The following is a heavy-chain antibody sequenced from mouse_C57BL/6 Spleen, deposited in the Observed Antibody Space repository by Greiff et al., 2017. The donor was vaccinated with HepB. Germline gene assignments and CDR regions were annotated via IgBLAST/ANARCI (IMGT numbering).Heavy chain of an antibody. Sequence: QVQLQQSGAELVKPGASVKLSCKASGYTFTSYWMQWVKQRPGQGLEWIGEIDPSDSYTNYNQKFKGKATLTVDTSSSPAYMQLSSLTPGDSAVYDCARGVSRYSSGYALDYWGQGTTLTVSP. V-gene: IGHV1-50*01. CDR2: IDPSDSYT. J-gene: IGHJ2*01. CDR1: GYTFTSYW. D-gene: IGHD3-2*02. CDR3: ARGVSRYSSGYALDY.